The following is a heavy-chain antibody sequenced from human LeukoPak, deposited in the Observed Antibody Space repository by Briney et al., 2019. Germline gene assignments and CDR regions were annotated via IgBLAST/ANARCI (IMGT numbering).Heavy chain of an antibody. J-gene: IGHJ4*02. CDR2: ISSSSSYI. D-gene: IGHD3-3*01. V-gene: IGHV3-21*01. Sequence: GGSLRLSCAASGFTFSSYSMNWVRQAPGKGLEWVSSISSSSSYIYYADSVKGRFTISRDNAKNSLYLQMNSLRAEDTAVYYCASGKRFLEWSSQYWGQGTLVTVSS. CDR3: ASGKRFLEWSSQY. CDR1: GFTFSSYS.